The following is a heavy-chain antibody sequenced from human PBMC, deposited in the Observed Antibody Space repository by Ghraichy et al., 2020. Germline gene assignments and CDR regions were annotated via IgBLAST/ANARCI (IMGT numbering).Heavy chain of an antibody. CDR2: IYPTDSHT. CDR1: GYNFATYW. J-gene: IGHJ4*02. D-gene: IGHD5-24*01. CDR3: ARGRGGSSFLDF. V-gene: IGHV5-51*01. Sequence: GESLNISCQASGYNFATYWIGWVRQMPGKGLEWMGNIYPTDSHTRYSQSFQGQVTISADKSITTAYLQWSSLEASDTAMYYCARGRGGSSFLDFWGQGTLVTVSS.